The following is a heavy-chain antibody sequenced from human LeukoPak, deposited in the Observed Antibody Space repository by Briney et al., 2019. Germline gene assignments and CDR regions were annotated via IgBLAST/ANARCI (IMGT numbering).Heavy chain of an antibody. CDR2: ISAIGSST. D-gene: IGHD1-26*01. CDR1: GFTFSNYA. V-gene: IGHV3-23*01. CDR3: ANSIVGATKLSY. Sequence: GGSLRLSCATSGFTFSNYAMTWVRQAPGEGLEWVSAISAIGSSTYYADSVKGRFTISRDNSKNTLYLQMNSLRAEDTAVYYCANSIVGATKLSYWGQGTLVTVSS. J-gene: IGHJ4*02.